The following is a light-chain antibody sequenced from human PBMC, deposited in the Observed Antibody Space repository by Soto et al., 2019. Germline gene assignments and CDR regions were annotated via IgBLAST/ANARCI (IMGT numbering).Light chain of an antibody. CDR2: EVS. CDR3: CSYAGTSTHTV. V-gene: IGLV2-23*02. CDR1: SSDVGSYNL. Sequence: QLVLTQPASVSGSPGQSITISCTGTSSDVGSYNLVSWYQQHPGKAPKLMISEVSKRPSGISDRFSGSKSGSTASLTISGLQAEDEADYYCCSYAGTSTHTVFGGGTQLTA. J-gene: IGLJ7*02.